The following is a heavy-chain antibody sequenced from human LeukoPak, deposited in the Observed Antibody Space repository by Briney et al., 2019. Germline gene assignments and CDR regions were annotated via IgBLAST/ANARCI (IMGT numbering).Heavy chain of an antibody. CDR2: IDWDDDK. D-gene: IGHD3-22*01. Sequence: SGPPLAKPTHTLTLTHNFSGFLLSPSGMRVSWVRQPPGKALEWLSRIDWDDDKFYSTSLKTRLTISKDTSKNQVVLTMTNMDPVDTASYYCASSYDSSGYYDYWGQGTLVTVSS. J-gene: IGHJ4*02. V-gene: IGHV2-70*04. CDR3: ASSYDSSGYYDY. CDR1: GFLLSPSGMR.